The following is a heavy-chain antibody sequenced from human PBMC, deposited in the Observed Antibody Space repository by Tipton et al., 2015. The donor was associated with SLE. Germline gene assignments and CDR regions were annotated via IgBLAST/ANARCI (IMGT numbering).Heavy chain of an antibody. CDR3: ARATLLGWNPDF. Sequence: TLSLTCTVSGGSISSGSFYWTWIRQHPGKGLEWIGHCYPGESGNYNPSLKSRLTLSLDTSKNQISLRLNSVTAADTAVYYCARATLLGWNPDFWGQGTSVIVSS. CDR1: GGSISSGSFY. CDR2: CYPGESG. J-gene: IGHJ4*02. V-gene: IGHV4-61*09. D-gene: IGHD1-1*01.